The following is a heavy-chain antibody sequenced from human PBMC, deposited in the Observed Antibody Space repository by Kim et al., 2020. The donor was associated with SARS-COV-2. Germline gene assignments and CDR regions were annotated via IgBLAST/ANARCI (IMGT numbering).Heavy chain of an antibody. CDR2: IYYSGST. J-gene: IGHJ4*01. Sequence: SETLSLTCTVSGGSISSYYWSWIRQPPGKGLEWVWYIYYSGSTNYNPSPKSRGTISVDTYTNQFYLKLISTTAADTAVYYCSRPSLPGWLRSTYYFDYWG. CDR1: GGSISSYY. V-gene: IGHV4-59*08. D-gene: IGHD5-12*01. CDR3: SRPSLPGWLRSTYYFDY.